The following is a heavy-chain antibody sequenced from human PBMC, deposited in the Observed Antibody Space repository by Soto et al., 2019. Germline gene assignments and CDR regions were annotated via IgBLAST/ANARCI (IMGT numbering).Heavy chain of an antibody. Sequence: QVQLVESGGGVVQPGRSLRLSCAASGFTFSSYAMHWVRQAPGKGLEWVAVISYDGSNKYYADSVKGRFTISRDNSKNTLYMQLISLRAEDTAVYSGSRYGSDFWSGYDQYNWFDPWGQGTLVTVSS. J-gene: IGHJ5*02. CDR3: SRYGSDFWSGYDQYNWFDP. V-gene: IGHV3-30-3*01. CDR2: ISYDGSNK. D-gene: IGHD3-3*01. CDR1: GFTFSSYA.